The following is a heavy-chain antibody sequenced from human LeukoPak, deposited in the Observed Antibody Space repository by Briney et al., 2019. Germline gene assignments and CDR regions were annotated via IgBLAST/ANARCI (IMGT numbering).Heavy chain of an antibody. CDR1: GFTFSNAW. CDR2: IKSKTDGGTT. CDR3: TTRTYYDFWSGYQDVDY. Sequence: GGSLRLSCAASGFTFSNAWMSWVRQALGKGLEWVGRIKSKTDGGTTDYAAPVKGRFTISRDDSKNTLYLQMSSLKTEDTAVYYCTTRTYYDFWSGYQDVDYWGQGTLVTVSS. V-gene: IGHV3-15*01. D-gene: IGHD3-3*01. J-gene: IGHJ4*02.